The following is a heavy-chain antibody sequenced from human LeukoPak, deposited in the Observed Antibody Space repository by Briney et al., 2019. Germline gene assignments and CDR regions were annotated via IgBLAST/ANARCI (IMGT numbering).Heavy chain of an antibody. CDR3: ARDRYGDGFAHLDS. V-gene: IGHV1-2*02. CDR1: GYTFTSYA. D-gene: IGHD5-24*01. Sequence: ASLKVSCKASGYTFTSYAIHWVRQAPGQGLEWMGWITPSGGTDYPQKFQGRVAITWDTSITTAYMDLSRLTSDDTAVYYCARDRYGDGFAHLDSWGQGALVTVSS. CDR2: ITPSGGT. J-gene: IGHJ4*02.